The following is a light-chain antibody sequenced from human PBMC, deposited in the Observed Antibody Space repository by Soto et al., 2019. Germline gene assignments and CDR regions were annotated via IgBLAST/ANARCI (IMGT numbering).Light chain of an antibody. V-gene: IGKV3-20*01. J-gene: IGKJ1*01. Sequence: EIVLTQSPGTLSFSPGERATLSCRASQSLRDNYIAWYQQKPGQPPRLLIYGASSRATGIPDRFSGSGSGADFTLTIRRLEPEDFAVYYCQQYGDSGKFGQGTKVDIK. CDR2: GAS. CDR1: QSLRDNY. CDR3: QQYGDSGK.